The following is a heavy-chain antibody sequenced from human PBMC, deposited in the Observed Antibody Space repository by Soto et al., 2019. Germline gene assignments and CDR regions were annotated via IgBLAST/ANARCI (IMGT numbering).Heavy chain of an antibody. Sequence: SETLSLTCTVSGASIRSFYWSWIRQPPGKGLEWIGCIYYSGSTNYNPSLKSRVTISVDTSKNQFSLKVNSVTTADTAVYYCARETGSGRLIAFDIWGQGTMVTV. CDR3: ARETGSGRLIAFDI. CDR2: IYYSGST. D-gene: IGHD2-21*01. J-gene: IGHJ3*02. CDR1: GASIRSFY. V-gene: IGHV4-59*01.